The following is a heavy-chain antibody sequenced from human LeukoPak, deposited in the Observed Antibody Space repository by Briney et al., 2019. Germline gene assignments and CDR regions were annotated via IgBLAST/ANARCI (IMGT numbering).Heavy chain of an antibody. V-gene: IGHV4-59*01. CDR2: IYYSGST. D-gene: IGHD3-10*01. CDR1: SGSISSYY. J-gene: IGHJ3*02. Sequence: PSETLSLTCTVSSGSISSYYWSWIRQPPGKGLEWIGYIYYSGSTNYNPSLKSRVTISVDTSKNQFSLKLSSVTAADTAVYYCARDSGGRDAFDIWGQGTMVTVSS. CDR3: ARDSGGRDAFDI.